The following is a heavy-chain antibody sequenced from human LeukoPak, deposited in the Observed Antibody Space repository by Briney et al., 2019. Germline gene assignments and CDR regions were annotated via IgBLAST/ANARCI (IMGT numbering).Heavy chain of an antibody. D-gene: IGHD5-18*01. J-gene: IGHJ4*02. CDR2: INHSGST. Sequence: SETLSLTCAVYGGSFSGYYWSWIRQPPGKGLEWIGEINHSGSTNYNPSLKSRVTISVDTSKNQFSLKLSSVTAADTAVYYCARGDVETAMAVWGQGTLVTASS. V-gene: IGHV4-34*01. CDR1: GGSFSGYY. CDR3: ARGDVETAMAV.